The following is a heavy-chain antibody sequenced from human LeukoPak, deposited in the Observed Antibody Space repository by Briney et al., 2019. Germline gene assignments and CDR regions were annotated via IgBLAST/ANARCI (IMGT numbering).Heavy chain of an antibody. Sequence: GESLKISCKRSGYSFTSYWIGWVGQMPGKGLDWMGIIYPGDSDTRYSPSFQGQVTISADKSISTAYLQWSSLKASDTAMYYCAGAPGTDGGRFDYWGQGTLVTVSS. J-gene: IGHJ4*02. CDR1: GYSFTSYW. CDR3: AGAPGTDGGRFDY. V-gene: IGHV5-51*01. CDR2: IYPGDSDT. D-gene: IGHD3-16*01.